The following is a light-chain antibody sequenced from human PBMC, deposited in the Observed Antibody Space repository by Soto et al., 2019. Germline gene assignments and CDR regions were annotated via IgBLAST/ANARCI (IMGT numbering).Light chain of an antibody. CDR1: QSVNTC. CDR3: QQYIISCT. Sequence: DIQMTQSPSTLSASLGDRVTITCRASQSVNTCLAWCQQKPGKAPKLLIYRASILQRGVPSRVSGSGSGTEFTLTLSSLQPDDFAAYYCQQYIISCTFGQGTKVEMK. V-gene: IGKV1-5*03. J-gene: IGKJ1*01. CDR2: RAS.